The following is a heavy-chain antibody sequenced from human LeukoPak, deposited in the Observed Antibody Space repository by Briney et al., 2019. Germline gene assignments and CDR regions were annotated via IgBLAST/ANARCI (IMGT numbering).Heavy chain of an antibody. CDR3: ARVQWELRGVGSYFEY. CDR2: IKQDGSEK. CDR1: GFTFSSYW. D-gene: IGHD1-26*01. J-gene: IGHJ4*02. V-gene: IGHV3-7*01. Sequence: GGSLRLSCVVSGFTFSSYWMSWVRQAPGKGLEWVANIKQDGSEKYYVDSVKGRFTMSRDNAKNSLYLQMNSLRAEDTAVYYCARVQWELRGVGSYFEYWGKGALVTVSS.